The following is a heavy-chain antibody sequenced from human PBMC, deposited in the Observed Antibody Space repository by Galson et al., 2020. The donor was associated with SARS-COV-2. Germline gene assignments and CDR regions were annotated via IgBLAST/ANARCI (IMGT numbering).Heavy chain of an antibody. V-gene: IGHV3-30*04. CDR1: GFTFSSYA. CDR2: ISYDGSNK. J-gene: IGHJ3*02. Sequence: QLGESLKISCAASGFTFSSYAMHWVRQAPGKGLEWVAVISYDGSNKYYADSVKGRFTISRDNSKNTLYLQMNSLRAEDTAVYYCARGGTDFDAFDIWGQGTMVTVSS. D-gene: IGHD3-3*01. CDR3: ARGGTDFDAFDI.